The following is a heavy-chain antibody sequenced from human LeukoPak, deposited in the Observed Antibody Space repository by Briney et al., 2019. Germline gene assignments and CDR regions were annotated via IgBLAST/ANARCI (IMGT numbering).Heavy chain of an antibody. D-gene: IGHD3-22*01. CDR3: AKDWSYYDSSGYYHDPNWFGP. V-gene: IGHV3-23*01. CDR1: GFIFSDYY. CDR2: ISGSGGST. Sequence: GGSLRLSCAASGFIFSDYYMSWIRQAPGKGLEWVSAISGSGGSTYYADSVKGRFTISRDNSKNTLYLQMNSLRAEDTAVYYCAKDWSYYDSSGYYHDPNWFGPWGQGTLVTVSS. J-gene: IGHJ5*02.